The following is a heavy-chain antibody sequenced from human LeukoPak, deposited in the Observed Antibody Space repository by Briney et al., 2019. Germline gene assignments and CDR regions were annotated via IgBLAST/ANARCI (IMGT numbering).Heavy chain of an antibody. V-gene: IGHV3-21*01. CDR1: GSTFSSYS. CDR3: AVHCSSTSCYPGY. J-gene: IGHJ4*02. D-gene: IGHD2-2*01. CDR2: ISSSSSYI. Sequence: PGGSLRLSCAASGSTFSSYSMNWVRQAPGKGLEWVSSISSSSSYIYYADSVKGRFTISRDNAKNSLYLQMNSLRAEDTAVYYCAVHCSSTSCYPGYWGQGTLVTVSS.